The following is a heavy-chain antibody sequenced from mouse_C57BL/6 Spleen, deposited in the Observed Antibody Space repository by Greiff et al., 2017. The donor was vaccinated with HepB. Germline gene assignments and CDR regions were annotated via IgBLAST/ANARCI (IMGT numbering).Heavy chain of an antibody. CDR1: GYTFTDYY. CDR3: ASQFITTVVADFGY. CDR2: INPNNGGT. Sequence: VQLQQSGPELVKPGASVKISCKASGYTFTDYYMNWVKQSHGQSLEWIGDINPNNGGTSYNQKFKGKATLTVDKSSSTAYMELRSLTSEDSAVYCCASQFITTVVADFGYWGQGTTLTVSS. J-gene: IGHJ2*01. D-gene: IGHD1-1*01. V-gene: IGHV1-26*01.